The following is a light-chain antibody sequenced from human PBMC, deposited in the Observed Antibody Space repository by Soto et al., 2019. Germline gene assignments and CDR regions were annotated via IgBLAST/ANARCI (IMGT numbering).Light chain of an antibody. J-gene: IGKJ1*01. CDR2: DAS. Sequence: EIVLTQSPGTLSLSPGERATLSCRASLSVTSNFLAWYQQKPGQAPRLVLYDASNRATGVPDRFSGSGSGTDFSLTISRLEPEDFAVYYCQQYGSSVWTFGQGTKVEIK. CDR3: QQYGSSVWT. V-gene: IGKV3-20*01. CDR1: LSVTSNF.